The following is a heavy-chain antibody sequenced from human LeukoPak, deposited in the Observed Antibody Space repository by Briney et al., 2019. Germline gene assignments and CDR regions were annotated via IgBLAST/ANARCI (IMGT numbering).Heavy chain of an antibody. CDR1: GGSINRGGYS. CDR2: IYDTGRS. J-gene: IGHJ5*02. V-gene: IGHV4-30-2*01. Sequence: SETLSLTCTGSGGSINRGGYSWTWLRQQPGKGLEWIGGIYDTGRSHYNPSLQSRVTISADIAKNHFSLRLKNVTAADTAIYYCARRTGWLDPWGQGTLVIVSS. CDR3: ARRTGWLDP.